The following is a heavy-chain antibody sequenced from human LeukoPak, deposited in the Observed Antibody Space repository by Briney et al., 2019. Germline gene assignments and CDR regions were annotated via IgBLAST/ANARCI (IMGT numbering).Heavy chain of an antibody. J-gene: IGHJ3*02. Sequence: PSETLSLTYSVSGGSISSGGYYWSWIRQSPGKGLEWIGYIYYSGGTNYNPSLKSRVTISVATSMNQFSLKLSSVTAADTAVYYCAREGLANNGYRDAFHIWGQGTMVTVSS. CDR1: GGSISSGGYY. CDR2: IYYSGGT. CDR3: AREGLANNGYRDAFHI. V-gene: IGHV4-61*08. D-gene: IGHD3-16*01.